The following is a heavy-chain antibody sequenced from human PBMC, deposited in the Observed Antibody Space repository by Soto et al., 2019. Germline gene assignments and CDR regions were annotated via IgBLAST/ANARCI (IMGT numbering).Heavy chain of an antibody. D-gene: IGHD3-22*01. V-gene: IGHV2-26*01. CDR3: ARSHDSTHLVNYDY. Sequence: SGPTLVNPTETLTLTCTVSGFSLSNARMGVSWIRQPPGKALEWLAHIFSNDEKSYSTSLKSRLTISKDTSKSQVVLTMTNMDPVDTATYYCARSHDSTHLVNYDYWGQGTLVTVSS. CDR1: GFSLSNARMG. CDR2: IFSNDEK. J-gene: IGHJ4*02.